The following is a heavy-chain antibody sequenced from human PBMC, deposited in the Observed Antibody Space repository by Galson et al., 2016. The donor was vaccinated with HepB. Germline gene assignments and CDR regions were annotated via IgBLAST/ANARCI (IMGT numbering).Heavy chain of an antibody. CDR3: AGHFDGVDV. Sequence: ETLSLTCSMTGASISRYHWSWVRQPPGEGLEWIGYISNTGSTNYNPFLKSRVIISLDTSKNHFSLNLNSVNAADTAVYYCAGHFDGVDVWGLGTTVTVSS. CDR2: ISNTGST. CDR1: GASISRYH. J-gene: IGHJ6*02. V-gene: IGHV4-59*01. D-gene: IGHD3-3*02.